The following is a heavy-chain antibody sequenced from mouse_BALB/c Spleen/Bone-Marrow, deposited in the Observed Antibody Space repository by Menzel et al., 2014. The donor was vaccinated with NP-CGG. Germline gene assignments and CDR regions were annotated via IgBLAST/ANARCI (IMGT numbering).Heavy chain of an antibody. D-gene: IGHD1-3*01. J-gene: IGHJ4*01. V-gene: IGHV5-6*01. CDR3: ARLTPDYAMDY. Sequence: EVKLVESGGDLVKPGGSLKLSCAASGFTFSNYGMSWVRQTPDKRLEWVATISSGGGYTYFPDSVKGRFTISRDNAKNTLYLQMNSLKSEDAAMYYCARLTPDYAMDYWGQGTSVTVSS. CDR2: ISSGGGYT. CDR1: GFTFSNYG.